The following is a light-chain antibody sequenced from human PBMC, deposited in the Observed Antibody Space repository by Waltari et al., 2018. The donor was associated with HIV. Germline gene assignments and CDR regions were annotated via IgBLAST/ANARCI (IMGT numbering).Light chain of an antibody. CDR2: SSK. J-gene: IGLJ3*02. Sequence: QTVVTQEPSLSVSPGGTVTLTCGLTFCSVSSGNYPIWYQQTPGQPPRALIYSSKTRSSGVPDRFSGSILGDKAALTITGAQADDESDYYCSLYLDSGVSVFGGGTRLSV. CDR3: SLYLDSGVSV. CDR1: FCSVSSGNY. V-gene: IGLV8-61*01.